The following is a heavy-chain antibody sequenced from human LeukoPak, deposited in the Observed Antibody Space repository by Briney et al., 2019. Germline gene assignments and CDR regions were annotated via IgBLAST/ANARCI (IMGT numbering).Heavy chain of an antibody. CDR3: AKDLVIGDGYNPGGFDY. V-gene: IGHV3-23*01. J-gene: IGHJ4*02. Sequence: PGGSLRLSCAASGLTFSSYGMSWVRQAPGKGLEWVSAISATGGTTYYADSVKGRFTISRDNSKNTLYLQMNSLRAEDTAVYYCAKDLVIGDGYNPGGFDYWGQGTLVTVSS. CDR2: ISATGGTT. D-gene: IGHD5-24*01. CDR1: GLTFSSYG.